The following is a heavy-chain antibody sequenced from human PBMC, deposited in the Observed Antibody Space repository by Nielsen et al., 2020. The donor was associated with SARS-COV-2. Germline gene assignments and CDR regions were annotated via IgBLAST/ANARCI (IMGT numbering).Heavy chain of an antibody. CDR1: GYTFSNYY. CDR3: ARPSSILTAPTGYFDL. V-gene: IGHV1-2*06. J-gene: IGHJ2*01. Sequence: ASVKVSCKASGYTFSNYYMHWVRQAPGQGLEWMGRIIPNTGGTNNAQKFQGRVTMTRDTSISTVYMELSRLRSDDTAVYYCARPSSILTAPTGYFDLWGRGTLVTVSS. CDR2: IIPNTGGT. D-gene: IGHD3-9*01.